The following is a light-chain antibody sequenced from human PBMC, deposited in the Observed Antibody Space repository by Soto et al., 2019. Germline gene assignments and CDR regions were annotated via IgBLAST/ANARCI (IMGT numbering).Light chain of an antibody. CDR2: WAF. CDR1: QSVLYSSDNKNY. CDR3: QQYYSTPLN. V-gene: IGKV4-1*01. J-gene: IGKJ4*01. Sequence: DIVMTQSPDSLAVSLGERAAINCKSSQSVLYSSDNKNYLAWYQQKPGQPPRLLIYWAFTRESGVPDRVSGSWSVADFNLSISSLLAEDVAVYYGQQYYSTPLNFGGGPKVEIK.